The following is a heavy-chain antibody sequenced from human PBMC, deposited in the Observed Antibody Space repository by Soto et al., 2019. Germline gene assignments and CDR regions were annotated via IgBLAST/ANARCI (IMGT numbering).Heavy chain of an antibody. Sequence: GESLKISCKGSGCSFAGYWITWVRQMPGKGLAWMGRIDPSDSQTYYSPSFRGHVTISAAKSITTVFLQWSSLRASDTAMYYCARQIYDSDSGPNCQYYFDSWGQGTLVTVSS. CDR3: ARQIYDSDSGPNCQYYFDS. J-gene: IGHJ4*02. D-gene: IGHD3-22*01. V-gene: IGHV5-10-1*01. CDR2: IDPSDSQT. CDR1: GCSFAGYW.